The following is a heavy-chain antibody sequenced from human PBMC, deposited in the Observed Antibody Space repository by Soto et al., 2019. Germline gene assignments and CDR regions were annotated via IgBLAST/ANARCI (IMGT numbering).Heavy chain of an antibody. V-gene: IGHV3-11*05. CDR1: CGPFGYSY. J-gene: IGHJ3*02. CDR2: ISPGSRYP. CDR3: AKDCREMGILHALDI. D-gene: IGHD2-15*01. Sequence: GGSLTRSAACSCGPFGYSYSSLTRPEPGKGLEWLSYISPGSRYPAYADSVKGRLTISRDNAKRSLYLQMMSLTAEDTALYQRAKDCREMGILHALDIWCQGIRVSV.